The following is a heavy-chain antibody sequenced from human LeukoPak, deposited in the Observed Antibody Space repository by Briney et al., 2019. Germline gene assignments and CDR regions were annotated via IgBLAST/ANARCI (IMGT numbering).Heavy chain of an antibody. J-gene: IGHJ4*02. V-gene: IGHV4-30-4*08. D-gene: IGHD3-3*01. CDR2: IYYSGST. CDR1: GGSISSGDYY. CDR3: ARVARNYDFWSGYYY. Sequence: SETLSLTCTVSGGSISSGDYYWSWIRQPPRKGLEWIGYIYYSGSTYYNPSLKSRVTISVDTSKNQFSLKLSSVTAADTAVYHCARVARNYDFWSGYYYWGQGTLVTVSS.